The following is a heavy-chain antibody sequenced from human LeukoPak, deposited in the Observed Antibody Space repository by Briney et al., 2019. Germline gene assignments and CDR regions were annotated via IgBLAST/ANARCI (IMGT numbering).Heavy chain of an antibody. Sequence: PGRSLRLSCAASGFTFNDYQMNCIRQAPRKGPEWVSYISSSGTTIFYADSVRGRFTVSRDNARNSLLLQMDYLSAEDTAVYYCAREGYSSSFDCWGQGALVTVSS. D-gene: IGHD5-18*01. CDR1: GFTFNDYQ. V-gene: IGHV3-11*01. J-gene: IGHJ4*01. CDR3: AREGYSSSFDC. CDR2: ISSSGTTI.